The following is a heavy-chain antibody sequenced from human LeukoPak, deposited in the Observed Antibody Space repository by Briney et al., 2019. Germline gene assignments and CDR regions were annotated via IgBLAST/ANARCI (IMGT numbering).Heavy chain of an antibody. D-gene: IGHD2-2*02. V-gene: IGHV4-34*01. J-gene: IGHJ4*02. CDR3: ARSGPAYCSSTSCYKDGGATGIDY. Sequence: SETLSLTCAVYGGSLSAYYWSWIRQFPGKGLEWIAEINHSGSTNYNPSLKSRVTISVDTSKNQFSLKLSSVTAADTAVYYCARSGPAYCSSTSCYKDGGATGIDYWGQGTLVTVSS. CDR2: INHSGST. CDR1: GGSLSAYY.